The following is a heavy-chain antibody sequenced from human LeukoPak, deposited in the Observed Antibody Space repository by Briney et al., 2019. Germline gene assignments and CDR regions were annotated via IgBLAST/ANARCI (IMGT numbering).Heavy chain of an antibody. CDR2: INPSGGST. Sequence: ASVKVSCKASGYTFTSYYMHWVRQASGQGLEWMGIINPSGGSTSYAQKLQGRVTMTRDTSTSTVYMELSSLRSEDTAVYYCARGAYCSSTSCSPVYYYYYMDVWGKGTTVTVSS. J-gene: IGHJ6*03. V-gene: IGHV1-46*01. CDR1: GYTFTSYY. D-gene: IGHD2-2*01. CDR3: ARGAYCSSTSCSPVYYYYYMDV.